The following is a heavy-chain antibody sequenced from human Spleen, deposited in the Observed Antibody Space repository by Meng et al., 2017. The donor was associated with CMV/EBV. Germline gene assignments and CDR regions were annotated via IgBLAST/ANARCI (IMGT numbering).Heavy chain of an antibody. J-gene: IGHJ6*02. D-gene: IGHD2-2*02. CDR3: ARDGESCSSTSCYTRSNYYYGMDV. Sequence: ASVKVSCKPSGGTFNSYALSWVRQAPGQGLEWLGWISAYNGNTNYAQKLQGRVTMTTDTSTSTAYMELRSLRSDDTAVYYCARDGESCSSTSCYTRSNYYYGMDVWGQGTTVTVSS. CDR1: GGTFNSYA. CDR2: ISAYNGNT. V-gene: IGHV1-18*01.